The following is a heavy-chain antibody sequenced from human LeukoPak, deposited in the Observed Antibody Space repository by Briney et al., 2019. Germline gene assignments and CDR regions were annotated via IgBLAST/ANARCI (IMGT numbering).Heavy chain of an antibody. Sequence: GGSLRLSCVASGFTFSNCWMSWVRQAPGKGLEWVSYISSSGSTIYYADSVKDRFTISRDNAKNSLYLQMNSLRAEDTAVYYCAELGITMIGGVWGKGTTVTISS. V-gene: IGHV3-48*04. J-gene: IGHJ6*03. CDR1: GFTFSNCW. CDR2: ISSSGSTI. CDR3: AELGITMIGGV. D-gene: IGHD3-10*02.